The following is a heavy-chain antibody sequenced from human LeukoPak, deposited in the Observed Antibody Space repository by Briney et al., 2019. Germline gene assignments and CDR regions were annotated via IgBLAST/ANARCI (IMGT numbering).Heavy chain of an antibody. CDR2: INHSGST. V-gene: IGHV4-34*01. D-gene: IGHD6-6*01. CDR3: ARGGNSSSLYYDY. CDR1: GFTFSNYA. Sequence: PGGSLRLSCAASGFTFSNYAMTWVRQPPGQGLEWIGEINHSGSTNYNPSLKSRVTISVDTSKNQLSLKLSSVTAADTAVYYCARGGNSSSLYYDYWGQGTLVTVSS. J-gene: IGHJ4*02.